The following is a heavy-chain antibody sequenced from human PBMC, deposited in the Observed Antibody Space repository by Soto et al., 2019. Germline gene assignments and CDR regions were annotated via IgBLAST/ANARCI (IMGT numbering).Heavy chain of an antibody. CDR3: ARSVYYGSGSYIY. CDR2: IYYSGST. J-gene: IGHJ4*02. V-gene: IGHV4-39*01. D-gene: IGHD3-10*01. Sequence: SETLSLTCTVSGGSISSSSYYWGWIRQPPGKGLEWIGSIYYSGSTYYNPPLKSRVTISVDTPKNQFSLKLSSVTAADTAVYYCARSVYYGSGSYIYWGQGTLVTVSS. CDR1: GGSISSSSYY.